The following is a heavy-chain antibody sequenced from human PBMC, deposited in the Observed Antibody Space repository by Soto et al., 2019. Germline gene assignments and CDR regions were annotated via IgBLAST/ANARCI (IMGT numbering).Heavy chain of an antibody. Sequence: QVQLVQSGAEVRKPGSSVTVSCKASGGTFSNYAISWVRQAPGQGLEWMGGIIPIVGTGSYAQKFQGRVTITADEPTTTAYMELSSMRFEDTAVYYCARVVILVPTASTHYYYHRDVWGPGTTVTVSS. CDR1: GGTFSNYA. J-gene: IGHJ6*02. V-gene: IGHV1-69*01. D-gene: IGHD2-2*01. CDR3: ARVVILVPTASTHYYYHRDV. CDR2: IIPIVGTG.